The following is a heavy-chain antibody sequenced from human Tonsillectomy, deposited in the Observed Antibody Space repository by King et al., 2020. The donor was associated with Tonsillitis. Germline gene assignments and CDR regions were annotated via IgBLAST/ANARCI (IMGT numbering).Heavy chain of an antibody. J-gene: IGHJ4*02. V-gene: IGHV1-69-2*01. CDR2: VDPEDGET. CDR3: ATRGIWDTGMVPFDY. Sequence: QLVQSGAEVKKPGATVKISCKVYGYTFSDYYMHWVPQTPGKGLEWMGVVDPEDGETMSAEKFQGRITITADTSRDTVYMELSSLRSEDTAVYYCATRGIWDTGMVPFDYWGQGTLVTVSS. CDR1: GYTFSDYY. D-gene: IGHD5-18*01.